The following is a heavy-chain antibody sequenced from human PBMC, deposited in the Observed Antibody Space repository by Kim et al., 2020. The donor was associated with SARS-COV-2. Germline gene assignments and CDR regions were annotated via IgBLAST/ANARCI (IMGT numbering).Heavy chain of an antibody. D-gene: IGHD6-13*01. J-gene: IGHJ6*02. Sequence: GGSLRLSCAASGFTFSSYAMSWVRQAPGKGLEWVSAISGSGGSTYYADSLKGGFTISRDNSKNTLYLQMNRLRAEDTAVYYGAKDSSSWEDYYYGMDVWGQWTTVTVSS. CDR3: AKDSSSWEDYYYGMDV. CDR2: ISGSGGST. V-gene: IGHV3-23*01. CDR1: GFTFSSYA.